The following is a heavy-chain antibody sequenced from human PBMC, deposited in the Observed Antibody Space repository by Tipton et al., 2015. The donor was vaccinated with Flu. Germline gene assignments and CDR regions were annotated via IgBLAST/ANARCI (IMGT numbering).Heavy chain of an antibody. CDR3: ARLGSSPDYELYYCGMDV. Sequence: TLSLTCAVSNYSISTGYYWGWFRQPPGKGLEWIGTIYHTGTTYYTPSLKSRVSISVDTSKNHFSLRLTFVTAADTAVYYCARLGSSPDYELYYCGMDVWGQGTTVTVSS. V-gene: IGHV4-38-2*01. J-gene: IGHJ6*02. D-gene: IGHD6-6*01. CDR1: NYSISTGYY. CDR2: IYHTGTT.